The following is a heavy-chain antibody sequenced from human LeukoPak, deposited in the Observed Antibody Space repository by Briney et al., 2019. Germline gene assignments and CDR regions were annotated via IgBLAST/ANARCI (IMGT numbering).Heavy chain of an antibody. Sequence: KPSETLSLTCAVYGGSFSGYYWSWIRQPPGKGLEWIGEINHSGSTNYNPSLKSRVTISVDTSKNQFSLKLSSVTAADTAVYYCARLFDGGKLGRYYYYGMDVWGQGTTVTVSS. D-gene: IGHD7-27*01. J-gene: IGHJ6*02. CDR1: GGSFSGYY. V-gene: IGHV4-34*01. CDR3: ARLFDGGKLGRYYYYGMDV. CDR2: INHSGST.